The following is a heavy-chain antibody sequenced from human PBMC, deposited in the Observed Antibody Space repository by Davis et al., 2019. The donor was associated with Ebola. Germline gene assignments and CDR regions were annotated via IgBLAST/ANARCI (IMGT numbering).Heavy chain of an antibody. Sequence: PGGSLRLSCAASAFTFSNYWMYWVRQAPGEGLMCVSRINSDGTFTTYADSVKGRFTISRDNAKNSLYLQMNSLRAEDTAVYYCARDTLIAAAEPMGWFDPWGQGTLVTVSS. CDR3: ARDTLIAAAEPMGWFDP. V-gene: IGHV3-74*01. CDR1: AFTFSNYW. J-gene: IGHJ5*02. D-gene: IGHD6-13*01. CDR2: INSDGTFT.